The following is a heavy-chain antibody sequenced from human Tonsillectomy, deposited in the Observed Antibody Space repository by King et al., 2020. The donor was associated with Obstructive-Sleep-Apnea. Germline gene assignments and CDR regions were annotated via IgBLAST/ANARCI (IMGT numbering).Heavy chain of an antibody. CDR1: GFTFSDYY. Sequence: VQLVESGGGLVKPGGSLRLSCAASGFTFSDYYMSWIRQAPGRVREWFSYISMSGSTIYYEDSVKCRFPISMDNDKTSLYLQMNSMRAEDTAVYYCARPSISTVTTWVYWGQGTLVTVSS. CDR3: ARPSISTVTTWVY. V-gene: IGHV3-11*01. J-gene: IGHJ4*02. D-gene: IGHD4-17*01. CDR2: ISMSGSTI.